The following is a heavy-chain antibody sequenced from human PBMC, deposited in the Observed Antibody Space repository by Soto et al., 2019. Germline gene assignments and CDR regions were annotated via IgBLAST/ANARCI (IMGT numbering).Heavy chain of an antibody. CDR3: ASGVVKLRRGNWFDP. CDR2: INHSGST. V-gene: IGHV4-34*01. J-gene: IGHJ5*02. D-gene: IGHD4-17*01. CDR1: GGSFSGYY. Sequence: XGTLSLTFAVYGGSFSGYYGSWIRQPPGKGLEWIGEINHSGSTNYNPSLKSRVTISVDTSKNQFSLKLSSVTAADTAVYYCASGVVKLRRGNWFDPWGQGTLVTVSS.